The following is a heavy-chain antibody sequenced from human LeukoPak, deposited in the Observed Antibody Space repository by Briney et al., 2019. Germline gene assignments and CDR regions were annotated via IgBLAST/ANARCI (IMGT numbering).Heavy chain of an antibody. CDR2: ITSDGSVTIYGDGSGT. J-gene: IGHJ4*02. V-gene: IGHV3-74*01. CDR3: AREAYSSDWYGPDY. Sequence: PGGSLRLSCAASGFTFGTYWMHWVRQAPGKGLVWVSRITSDGSVTIYGDGSGTTYADSVKGRLTISRDNAKNTLYLQMDSLRAEDTAVYYCAREAYSSDWYGPDYWGQGTLVTVSA. CDR1: GFTFGTYW. D-gene: IGHD6-13*01.